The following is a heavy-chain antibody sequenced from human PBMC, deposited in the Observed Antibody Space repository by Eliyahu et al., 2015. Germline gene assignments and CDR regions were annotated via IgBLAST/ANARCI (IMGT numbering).Heavy chain of an antibody. J-gene: IGHJ4*02. CDR1: GFTFSSYA. V-gene: IGHV3-23*01. CDR3: AKDRWYYGDYAQFDY. D-gene: IGHD4-17*01. CDR2: ISGSGGST. Sequence: CAASGFTFSSYAMSXVRQAXGKGLEWVSAISGSGGSTYYADSVKGRFTISRDNSKNTLYLQMNSLRAEDTAVYYCAKDRWYYGDYAQFDYWGQGTLVTVSS.